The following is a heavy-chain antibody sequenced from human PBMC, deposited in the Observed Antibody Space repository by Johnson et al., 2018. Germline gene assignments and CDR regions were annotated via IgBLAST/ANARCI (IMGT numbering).Heavy chain of an antibody. CDR2: MNPNSGNT. D-gene: IGHD2-2*01. Sequence: QVQLVQSGAEVKKPGASVKVSCKASGYTFTSYDINWVRQATGQGLEWMGWMNPNSGNTGYAQKFQGRVTMTRNTSISTAYMELRSLRSGDTAVYYWGGEGKWGREYCTSTSCDMAGAFDIWGQGTMVTVSS. CDR3: GGEGKWGREYCTSTSCDMAGAFDI. CDR1: GYTFTSYD. J-gene: IGHJ3*02. V-gene: IGHV1-8*01.